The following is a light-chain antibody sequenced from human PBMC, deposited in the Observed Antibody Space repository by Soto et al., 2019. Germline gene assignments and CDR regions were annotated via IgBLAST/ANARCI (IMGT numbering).Light chain of an antibody. CDR1: QSVSST. J-gene: IGKJ1*01. CDR2: GAS. CDR3: QQSSSYSET. V-gene: IGKV3-15*01. Sequence: IVLTQSPGTLSLSPGERATLSCTASQSVSSTLAWYQRKTGQAPRLLIYGASTRATGSPARFSGSGSGTDFTLTISSLQPDDSATYYCQQSSSYSETFGPGTQVDIK.